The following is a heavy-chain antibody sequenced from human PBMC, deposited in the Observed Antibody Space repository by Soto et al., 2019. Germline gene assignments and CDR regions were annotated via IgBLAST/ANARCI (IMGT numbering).Heavy chain of an antibody. CDR2: INPATGAA. CDR1: GYPVTAYY. J-gene: IGHJ3*02. CDR3: ARGGGVGVAGSAAFDM. Sequence: QLHLVQSGAVVKKPGASVTVSCSASGYPVTAYYMHWVRQAPGRGLEWMGGINPATGAAKYTQTFPGRVTMTRDTSTSTVFMELSGPTSGDTAGFYLARGGGVGVAGSAAFDMWGQGTLVTVSS. D-gene: IGHD3-3*01. V-gene: IGHV1-2*02.